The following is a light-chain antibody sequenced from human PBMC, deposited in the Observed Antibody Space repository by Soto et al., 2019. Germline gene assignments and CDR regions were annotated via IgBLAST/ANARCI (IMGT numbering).Light chain of an antibody. Sequence: DIQLTQSPSFLSASVGDRVTIACRASQGISSYLACYQQQPGKAPKLLIYAASTLQRGVPSRFIGSGSWTEFTLTISSLQPEDFATYYCQHLNSYPLTFGGGTKVEIK. V-gene: IGKV1-9*01. CDR3: QHLNSYPLT. J-gene: IGKJ4*01. CDR2: AAS. CDR1: QGISSY.